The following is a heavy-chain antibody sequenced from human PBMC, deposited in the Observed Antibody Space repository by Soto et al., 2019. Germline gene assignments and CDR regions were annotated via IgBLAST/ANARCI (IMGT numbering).Heavy chain of an antibody. Sequence: PSETLSLTCAVSGGSISSGGYSWSWIRQPPGKGLEWIGYIYHSGSTYYNPSLKSRVTISVDTSKNQFSLKLTSVTAEDTAVYYCAKDQVLLWFGEPHNWFDPWGQGTLVTVSS. CDR2: IYHSGST. D-gene: IGHD3-10*01. CDR1: GGSISSGGYS. V-gene: IGHV4-30-2*01. CDR3: AKDQVLLWFGEPHNWFDP. J-gene: IGHJ5*02.